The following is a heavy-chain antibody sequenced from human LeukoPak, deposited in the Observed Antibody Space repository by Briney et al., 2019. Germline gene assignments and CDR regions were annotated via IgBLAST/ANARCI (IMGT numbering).Heavy chain of an antibody. D-gene: IGHD6-13*01. CDR1: GDSVSSNSAA. J-gene: IGHJ4*02. Sequence: SQTLSLTCAISGDSVSSNSAAWSWIRQSPSRGLEWLGRTYYRSEWYTEYAVSVKSRITINPDTSKNQFSLRLNSVTPEDTAVYYCARGSYTSTWFWGQGTLVTVSS. V-gene: IGHV6-1*01. CDR2: TYYRSEWYT. CDR3: ARGSYTSTWF.